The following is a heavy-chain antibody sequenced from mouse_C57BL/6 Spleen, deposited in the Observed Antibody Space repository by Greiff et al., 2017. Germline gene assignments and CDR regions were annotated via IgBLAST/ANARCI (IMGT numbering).Heavy chain of an antibody. CDR1: GYTFTSYW. Sequence: QVQLKQPGAELVRPGSSVKLSCKASGYTFTSYWLDWVKQRPGQGLEWIGNIYPSASETNYNQTFKNKATLTVDKSSSTAYMQLSSLTSEDSAVYYCARRDYYYDYYYAMDDWGQGTSVTVSS. J-gene: IGHJ4*01. V-gene: IGHV1-61*01. CDR2: IYPSASET. D-gene: IGHD2-4*01. CDR3: ARRDYYYDYYYAMDD.